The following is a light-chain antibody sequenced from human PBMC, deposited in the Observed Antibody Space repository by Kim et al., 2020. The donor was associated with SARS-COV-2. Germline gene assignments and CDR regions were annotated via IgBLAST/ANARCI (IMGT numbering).Light chain of an antibody. CDR2: VAS. CDR3: QQYDNLPLYT. CDR1: QDISNY. Sequence: ASVGDRVTITCQASQDISNYLNWYQQKPGKAPKLLIYVASNLETGVPSRFSGSGSGTDFTFTISSLQPEDIATYYCQQYDNLPLYTFGQGTKLEI. J-gene: IGKJ2*01. V-gene: IGKV1-33*01.